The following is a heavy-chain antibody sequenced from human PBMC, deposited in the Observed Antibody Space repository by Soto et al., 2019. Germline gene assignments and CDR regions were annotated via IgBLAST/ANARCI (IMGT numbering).Heavy chain of an antibody. Sequence: PSAPLSLTSPVSGGSISSDYLNWIRQPPGKGLEWIGFGDNSSATESNSALKSRVTISVDTSKNQLSLKLSSVTAADTAVYYSARFGTSPNGNWFDPWGQGTLVTV. CDR2: GDNSSAT. D-gene: IGHD3-10*01. J-gene: IGHJ5*02. V-gene: IGHV4-59*01. CDR3: ARFGTSPNGNWFDP. CDR1: GGSISSDY.